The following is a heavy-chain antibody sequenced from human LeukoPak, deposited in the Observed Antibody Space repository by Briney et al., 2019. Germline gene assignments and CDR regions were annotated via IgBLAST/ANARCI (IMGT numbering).Heavy chain of an antibody. D-gene: IGHD1-26*01. CDR2: ISGDGGST. V-gene: IGHV3-43*02. Sequence: PGGSLRLSCAASGFTFDDYAMHWVRQAPGKGLEWVSRISGDGGSTYYADSGKGRFNISRDNSKNSLYLQMNSLRPEDTALYYCAKDYDPLVGDVWGKGTTVTVSS. J-gene: IGHJ6*04. CDR1: GFTFDDYA. CDR3: AKDYDPLVGDV.